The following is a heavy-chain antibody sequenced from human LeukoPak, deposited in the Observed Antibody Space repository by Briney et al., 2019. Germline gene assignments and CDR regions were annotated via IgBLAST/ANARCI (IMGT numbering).Heavy chain of an antibody. Sequence: SETLSLTCGVSGGSITSTNYWTWVRQPPGKGLEWIGEVNLQGSTNYNPSLMGRVAISVDMSENHISLQLTSVTAADTAVYYCAKRRGTWFDPWGQGVLVTVSS. D-gene: IGHD3-10*01. J-gene: IGHJ5*02. CDR2: VNLQGST. V-gene: IGHV4-4*02. CDR1: GGSITSTNY. CDR3: AKRRGTWFDP.